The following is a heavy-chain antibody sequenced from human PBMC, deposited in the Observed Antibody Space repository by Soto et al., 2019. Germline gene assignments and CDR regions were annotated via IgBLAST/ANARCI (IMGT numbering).Heavy chain of an antibody. V-gene: IGHV4-39*01. Sequence: PSETLSLTCTVSGGSISSSSYYWGWIRQPPGKGLEWIGSIYYSGSTYYNPSLKSRVTISVDTSKNQFSLKLSSVTAADTAVYYCAGSIAARSLIFDYWGQGTLVTVSS. CDR1: GGSISSSSYY. D-gene: IGHD6-6*01. CDR2: IYYSGST. J-gene: IGHJ4*02. CDR3: AGSIAARSLIFDY.